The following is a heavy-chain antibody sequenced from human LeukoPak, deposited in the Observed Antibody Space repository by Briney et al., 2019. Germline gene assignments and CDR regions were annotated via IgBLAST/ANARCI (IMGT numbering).Heavy chain of an antibody. V-gene: IGHV3-7*01. CDR3: ARDRALYDSRRGYYYTEDDY. CDR1: GFSFSSYW. J-gene: IGHJ4*02. D-gene: IGHD3-22*01. Sequence: GGSLRLSCAASGFSFSSYWMSWVRQAPGKGLEWVANINQDGSEKYSVDSVKGRVTISRDNAKSSVYLQMNSLRGDDTGVYYCARDRALYDSRRGYYYTEDDYWGQGTLVTVSS. CDR2: INQDGSEK.